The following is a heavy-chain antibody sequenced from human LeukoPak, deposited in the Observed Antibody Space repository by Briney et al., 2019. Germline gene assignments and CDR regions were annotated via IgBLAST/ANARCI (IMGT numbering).Heavy chain of an antibody. CDR1: GGTFSSYA. CDR2: IIPIFGTA. Sequence: SVKVSCKASGGTFSSYAISWVRQAPGQGLEWMGGIIPIFGTANYAQKFQGRVTITADESSSTAYMEMSSLRSEDTAVYYCASRGYSPNYYYYGMDVWGQGTTVTVSS. V-gene: IGHV1-69*13. J-gene: IGHJ6*02. CDR3: ASRGYSPNYYYYGMDV. D-gene: IGHD2-15*01.